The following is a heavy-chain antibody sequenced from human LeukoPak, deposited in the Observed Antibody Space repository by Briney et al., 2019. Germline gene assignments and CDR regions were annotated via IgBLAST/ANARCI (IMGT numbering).Heavy chain of an antibody. V-gene: IGHV1-8*01. CDR3: ARHCSSNSCYSGFDY. J-gene: IGHJ4*02. Sequence: ASVKVSCKSSGYTFTSYDINWVRQATGQGLAWMGWMNPNSGNTSYAQKFQGRVTMTRNTSISTAYMELSSLRSEDTAVYYCARHCSSNSCYSGFDYWGQGTLVTVSS. CDR1: GYTFTSYD. CDR2: MNPNSGNT. D-gene: IGHD2-2*01.